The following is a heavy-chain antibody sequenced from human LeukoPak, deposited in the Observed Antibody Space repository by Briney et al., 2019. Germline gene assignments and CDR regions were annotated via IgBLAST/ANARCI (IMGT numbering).Heavy chain of an antibody. V-gene: IGHV4-39*07. CDR1: GGSISSSSYY. Sequence: PSETLSLTCTVSGGSISSSSYYWGWIRQPPGKGLEWIGSIYYSGSTYYNPSLKSRVTISVDTSKNQFSLKLSSVTAADTAVYYCAREARLGALDYWGQGTLVTVSS. CDR3: AREARLGALDY. D-gene: IGHD1-26*01. J-gene: IGHJ4*02. CDR2: IYYSGST.